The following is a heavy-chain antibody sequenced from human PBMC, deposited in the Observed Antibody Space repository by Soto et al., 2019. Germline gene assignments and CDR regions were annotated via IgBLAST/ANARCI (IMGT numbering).Heavy chain of an antibody. D-gene: IGHD6-13*01. V-gene: IGHV4-59*08. J-gene: IGHJ5*02. CDR1: GGSISSYY. CDR2: IYYSGST. CDR3: ARAKAPLYSSSWYWFDP. Sequence: QVQLQESGPGLVKPSETLSLTCTVSGGSISSYYWSWIRQPPGKGLEWIGYIYYSGSTNYNPSLTVRATSSVDTSTNQFSLKLSSVTAADTAVYYCARAKAPLYSSSWYWFDPWGQGTLLTVSS.